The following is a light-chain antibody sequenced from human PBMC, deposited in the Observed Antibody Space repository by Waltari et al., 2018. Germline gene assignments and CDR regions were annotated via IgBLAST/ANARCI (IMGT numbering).Light chain of an antibody. Sequence: SYELRQPPSVSVSPGQTARIPCSGDALATQFGYWYQQKPGQAPVMVIYKDSERPSGIPERFSGSSSGTTVTLTIIGVQAEDEADYYCQSGDNGGGSPYVLFGGGTKVTVL. CDR2: KDS. J-gene: IGLJ2*01. V-gene: IGLV3-25*03. CDR1: ALATQF. CDR3: QSGDNGGGSPYVL.